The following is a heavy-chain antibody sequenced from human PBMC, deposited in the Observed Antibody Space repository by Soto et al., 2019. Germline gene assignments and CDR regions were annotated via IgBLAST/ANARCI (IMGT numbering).Heavy chain of an antibody. J-gene: IGHJ4*02. CDR1: GYSISSNKW. D-gene: IGHD6-13*01. Sequence: SETLSLTCAVSGYSISSNKWWGWIRQPPGKGLEWIEHIYYSGIFYVSPSLRSRITMSVDTSKNQFSLKVNSVTAVDTAIYYCAQIARTPAAGPIEFWGQGSLVTVS. CDR2: IYYSGIF. CDR3: AQIARTPAAGPIEF. V-gene: IGHV4-28*05.